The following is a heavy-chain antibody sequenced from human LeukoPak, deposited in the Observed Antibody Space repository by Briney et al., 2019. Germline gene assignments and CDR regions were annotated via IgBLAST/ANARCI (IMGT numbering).Heavy chain of an antibody. V-gene: IGHV4-39*01. J-gene: IGHJ3*01. Sequence: PSETLSLTCAVSGGSISSGDFYWGWFRQPPGKSLEWIGSIYYSGSTYYKPSLKSRVTISVDMSNNQFSLKLSSVTAADTALCYCARHPVSYGGHGFDSWGQGTMVTVSS. CDR2: IYYSGST. CDR1: GGSISSGDFY. CDR3: ARHPVSYGGHGFDS. D-gene: IGHD4-23*01.